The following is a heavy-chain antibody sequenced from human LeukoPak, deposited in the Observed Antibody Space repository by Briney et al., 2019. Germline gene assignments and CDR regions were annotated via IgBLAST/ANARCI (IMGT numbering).Heavy chain of an antibody. J-gene: IGHJ4*02. V-gene: IGHV3-30*04. Sequence: GGSLRLSCAASGFTFSSYAMHWVRQAPGKGLEWVAVISYDGSNKYYADSVKGRFTISRDNSKNTLYLQMNSLRAEDTAVYYCARDSGRTVPMPTVTTGLDYWGKGTLVTVSS. D-gene: IGHD4-17*01. CDR2: ISYDGSNK. CDR3: ARDSGRTVPMPTVTTGLDY. CDR1: GFTFSSYA.